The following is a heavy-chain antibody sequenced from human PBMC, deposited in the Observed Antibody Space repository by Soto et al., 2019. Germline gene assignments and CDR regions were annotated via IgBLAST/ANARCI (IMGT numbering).Heavy chain of an antibody. J-gene: IGHJ4*02. V-gene: IGHV4-34*01. CDR2: ISHSGST. Sequence: QVQLQQWGAGLLKPSETLSLTCAVYGGSFSGYYWSWIRQSPGKGLEWIGEISHSGSTNYNPSLKSRVTILVDTSKNQFSLKRSSVTAVDTAVYYCARSGDYWGQGTLVTVSS. CDR1: GGSFSGYY. CDR3: ARSGDY.